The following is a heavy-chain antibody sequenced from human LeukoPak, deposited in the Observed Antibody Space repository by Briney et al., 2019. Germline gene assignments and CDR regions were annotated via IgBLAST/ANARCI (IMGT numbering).Heavy chain of an antibody. J-gene: IGHJ6*02. CDR3: ANDVARGGEDV. CDR1: GFTLDDYV. V-gene: IGHV3-43*02. D-gene: IGHD5-12*01. CDR2: ISGDGGST. Sequence: GGSLRLSCPASGFTLDDYVMHWVRPAPGKGLEWVSLISGDGGSTYDADSEKGRFTISRDNSKNSLYLQMNSLRTEDTALYYCANDVARGGEDVWGQGSTVTVSS.